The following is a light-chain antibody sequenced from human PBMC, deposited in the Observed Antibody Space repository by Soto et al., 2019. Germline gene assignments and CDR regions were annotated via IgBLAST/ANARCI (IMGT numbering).Light chain of an antibody. CDR2: AAS. Sequence: DIHMTHSPSSLSASVGDRVTITCRASQSISSYLNWYQQKPGKAPKLLIYAASSLQSGVPSRFSGSGSGKDFTLTISSLLPEDFATYYCQQSYSTPRTFGQGIKVDIX. CDR1: QSISSY. CDR3: QQSYSTPRT. V-gene: IGKV1-39*01. J-gene: IGKJ1*01.